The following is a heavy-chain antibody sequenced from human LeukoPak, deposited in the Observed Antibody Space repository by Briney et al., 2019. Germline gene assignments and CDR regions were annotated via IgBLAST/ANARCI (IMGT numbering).Heavy chain of an antibody. CDR1: GGSFSGYY. J-gene: IGHJ6*03. CDR2: INHSGST. V-gene: IGHV4-34*01. CDR3: ARGIIDFWSGLYMDV. D-gene: IGHD3-3*01. Sequence: SETLSLTCAVYGGSFSGYYWSWIRQPPGKGLEWIGEINHSGSTNYNPSLKSRVTISVDTSKNQFSLKLSSVTAADTAVYYCARGIIDFWSGLYMDVWGKGTTVTVSS.